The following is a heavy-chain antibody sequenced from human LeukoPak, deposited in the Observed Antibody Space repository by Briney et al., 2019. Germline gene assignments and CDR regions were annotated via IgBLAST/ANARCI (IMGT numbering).Heavy chain of an antibody. Sequence: PGGSLRLSCAASGFTFSNYNMNWVRQTPGKGLEWVSSITRDSIYTFYADSVKGRFTISRDNAKNSLSLQMNSLRAADTAVYYCARDPYNGYYGDDYYYYMDVWGKGTTVTISS. CDR2: ITRDSIYT. V-gene: IGHV3-21*01. J-gene: IGHJ6*03. D-gene: IGHD4-17*01. CDR3: ARDPYNGYYGDDYYYYMDV. CDR1: GFTFSNYN.